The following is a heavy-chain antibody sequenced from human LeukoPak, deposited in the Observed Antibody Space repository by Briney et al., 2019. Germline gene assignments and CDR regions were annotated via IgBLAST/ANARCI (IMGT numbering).Heavy chain of an antibody. Sequence: GGSLRLSCSASGFVFSDYYMHWVRQAPGKGLVWVSHINGDGSNVNYADSVKGRFTISRDNAKNSLYLQMNSLRAEDTAVYYCARGVRDILSGYYTDYYFYYMDVWGKGTTVTVSS. J-gene: IGHJ6*03. CDR3: ARGVRDILSGYYTDYYFYYMDV. V-gene: IGHV3-74*01. D-gene: IGHD3-9*01. CDR1: GFVFSDYY. CDR2: INGDGSNV.